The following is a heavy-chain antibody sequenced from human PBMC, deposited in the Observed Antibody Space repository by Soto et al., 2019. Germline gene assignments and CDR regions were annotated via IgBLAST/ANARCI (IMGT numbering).Heavy chain of an antibody. CDR2: TYYRSKWYN. V-gene: IGHV6-1*01. D-gene: IGHD1-7*01. CDR3: AREGDNWNYVGDYYYYYGMDV. Sequence: QVQLQQSGPGLVKPSQTLSLTCAISGDSVSSNSAAWNWIRQSPSRGLEWLGRTYYRSKWYNDYAVSVKSRITINPDTSKNQFSLQLNSVTPEDTAVYYCAREGDNWNYVGDYYYYYGMDVWGQGTTVTVSS. CDR1: GDSVSSNSAA. J-gene: IGHJ6*02.